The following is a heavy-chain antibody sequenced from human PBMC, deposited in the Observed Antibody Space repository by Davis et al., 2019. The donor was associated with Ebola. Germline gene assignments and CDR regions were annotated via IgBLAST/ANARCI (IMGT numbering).Heavy chain of an antibody. CDR1: GFTFSSYW. J-gene: IGHJ4*02. Sequence: GESLKISCAASGFTFSSYWMHWVRQAPGKGLVWVSRINSDGSRTSYADSVKGRFTISRDNAKNTLYLQMNSLRAEDTAVYYCAKGGGGYSADSWGQGTLVTVSS. V-gene: IGHV3-74*01. CDR3: AKGGGGYSADS. D-gene: IGHD1-26*01. CDR2: INSDGSRT.